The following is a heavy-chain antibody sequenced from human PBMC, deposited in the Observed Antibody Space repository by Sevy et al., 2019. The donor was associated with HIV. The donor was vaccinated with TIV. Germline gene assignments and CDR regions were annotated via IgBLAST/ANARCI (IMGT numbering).Heavy chain of an antibody. J-gene: IGHJ3*02. CDR3: ARHCSTTSCSHAFDI. Sequence: SETLSLTCAVYGGSFSGYYWSWIRQPPGKGLEWIGVINQSGSTNYNPSLKSRVIISVDTSKNQFSLKLGSVTAADTAVYYWARHCSTTSCSHAFDIWGQGTMVTLSS. V-gene: IGHV4-34*01. CDR2: INQSGST. CDR1: GGSFSGYY. D-gene: IGHD2-2*01.